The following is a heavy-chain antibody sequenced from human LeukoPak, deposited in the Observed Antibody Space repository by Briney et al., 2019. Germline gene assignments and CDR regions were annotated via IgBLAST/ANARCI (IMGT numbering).Heavy chain of an antibody. CDR2: ISYDGSNK. J-gene: IGHJ4*02. CDR1: GFTFSSYG. Sequence: QPGGSLRLSCAASGFTFSSYGMHWVRQAPGKGLEWVAVISYDGSNKYYADSVKGRFTISRDNSKNTLYLQMNSLRAEDTAVYYCAKEGYYYDSSGYYQTTYFDYWGQGTLVTVSS. D-gene: IGHD3-22*01. CDR3: AKEGYYYDSSGYYQTTYFDY. V-gene: IGHV3-30*18.